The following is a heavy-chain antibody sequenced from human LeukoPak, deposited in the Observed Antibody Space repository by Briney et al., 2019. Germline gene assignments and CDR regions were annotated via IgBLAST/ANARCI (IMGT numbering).Heavy chain of an antibody. V-gene: IGHV3-23*01. Sequence: GGSLRLSCAASGFTFSSYAMSWVCQAPGKGLEWVSAISGSGGSTYYADSVKGRFTISRDNSKNTLYLQMNSLRAEDTAVYYCAKGGQQLVRFNWFDPWGQGTLVTVSS. CDR3: AKGGQQLVRFNWFDP. D-gene: IGHD6-13*01. CDR1: GFTFSSYA. CDR2: ISGSGGST. J-gene: IGHJ5*02.